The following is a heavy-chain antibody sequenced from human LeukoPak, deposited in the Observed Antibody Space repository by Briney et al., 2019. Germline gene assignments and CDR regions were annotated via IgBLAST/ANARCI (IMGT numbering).Heavy chain of an antibody. V-gene: IGHV3-23*01. J-gene: IGHJ4*02. D-gene: IGHD6-19*01. CDR2: IICSNYHT. Sequence: GESLRLSCGASGFTFSRYSMSWVRQAPGKGLEWVSGIICSNYHTYYADSVKGRFTISRDNSKNTVYLQMNSLRAEDTALYYCAKDWEAVSGTPTAIDYWGRGTLVTVSS. CDR1: GFTFSRYS. CDR3: AKDWEAVSGTPTAIDY.